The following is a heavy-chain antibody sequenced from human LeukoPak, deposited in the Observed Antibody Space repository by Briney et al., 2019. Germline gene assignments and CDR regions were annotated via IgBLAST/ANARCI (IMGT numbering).Heavy chain of an antibody. CDR1: GGTFISYA. D-gene: IGHD6-19*01. CDR2: LIPIFGTA. J-gene: IGHJ4*02. Sequence: SVKVSCKASGGTFISYAISWVRQAPGQGLEWMGGLIPIFGTANYAQKFQGRVTITADESTSTAYMELSSLRSEDTAVYYCAGDMGPSSGWPDYYFDYWGQGTLVTVSS. V-gene: IGHV1-69*13. CDR3: AGDMGPSSGWPDYYFDY.